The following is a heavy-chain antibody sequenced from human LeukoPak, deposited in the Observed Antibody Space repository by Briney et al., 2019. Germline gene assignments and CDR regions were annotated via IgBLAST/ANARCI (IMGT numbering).Heavy chain of an antibody. CDR2: IYSGGST. D-gene: IGHD3-10*01. V-gene: IGHV3-66*01. Sequence: GGSLRLSCAASGFTVSSNYMSWVRQAPGKGLEWVSVIYSGGSTYYADSVKGRFTISRDNSKNTLYLQMNSLRAEDTAVYYCARDITHGPIDYWGQGTLVTVSS. J-gene: IGHJ4*02. CDR3: ARDITHGPIDY. CDR1: GFTVSSNY.